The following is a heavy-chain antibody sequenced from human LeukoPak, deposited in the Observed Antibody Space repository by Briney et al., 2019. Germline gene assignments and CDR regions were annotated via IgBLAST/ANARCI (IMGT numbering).Heavy chain of an antibody. V-gene: IGHV2-5*02. D-gene: IGHD6-13*01. Sequence: SGPTLVNPPQTLTLTCTFSGFSLKTTGLGVGWIRQPPGKALECLAVIYWDDNKRYSPSLESRLTITKDTSKNLVFLTMTNMDPVDTATYYCAFMCSNSLFDYWGEGTLVTVSS. CDR2: IYWDDNK. CDR3: AFMCSNSLFDY. J-gene: IGHJ4*02. CDR1: GFSLKTTGLG.